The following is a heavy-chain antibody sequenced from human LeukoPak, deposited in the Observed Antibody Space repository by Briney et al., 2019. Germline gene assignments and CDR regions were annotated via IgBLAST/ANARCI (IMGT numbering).Heavy chain of an antibody. D-gene: IGHD3-3*01. CDR2: ISYDGSNK. J-gene: IGHJ4*02. V-gene: IGHV3-30*18. Sequence: GGTLRLSCAASGFTFSIYGMHWVRQAPGKRLEWVAVISYDGSNKYYADSVKGRFTISRDNSKNTLYLQMNSLRAEDTAVYYCAKERLRFLEWLFDYWGQGTLVTVSS. CDR1: GFTFSIYG. CDR3: AKERLRFLEWLFDY.